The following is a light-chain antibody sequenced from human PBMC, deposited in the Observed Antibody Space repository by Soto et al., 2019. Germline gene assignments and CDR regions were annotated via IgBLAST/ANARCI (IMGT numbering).Light chain of an antibody. V-gene: IGLV2-14*01. CDR2: EVS. CDR1: SSDVGAYNY. Sequence: QSALTQPASVSGSPGQSITISCTGTSSDVGAYNYISWYQQHPGKAPKLMIYEVSNRPSGVSNRFSGSKSGNTASLTVSGLQAEDEANYYCSSYAGGNNWVFGGGTKLTVL. CDR3: SSYAGGNNWV. J-gene: IGLJ3*02.